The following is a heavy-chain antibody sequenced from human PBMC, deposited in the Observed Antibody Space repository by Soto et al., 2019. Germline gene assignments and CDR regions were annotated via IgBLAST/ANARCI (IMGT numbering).Heavy chain of an antibody. CDR2: ICWHDDK. CDR1: GFSLSTEGLG. V-gene: IGHV2-5*01. Sequence: QVTLKESGPTLVRPTQTLTLTCTFSGFSLSTEGLGVGWVRQPPGKALEWLALICWHDDKRYSPSLQSRLTIPKDISNNQVVLTMTNMDPVHTAKYYCVHRPGYYDTNPYMWGQGTLITVSS. D-gene: IGHD3-22*01. J-gene: IGHJ4*02. CDR3: VHRPGYYDTNPYM.